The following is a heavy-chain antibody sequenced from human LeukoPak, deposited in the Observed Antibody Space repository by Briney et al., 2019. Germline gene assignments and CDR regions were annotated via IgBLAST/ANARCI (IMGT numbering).Heavy chain of an antibody. CDR3: ASGFGFGASDDNSFDP. V-gene: IGHV4-38-2*02. Sequence: MSSETLSLTCTVSGGSISSYYWGWIRQPPGKGLEWIGSIYHSGSTYYNPSLKSRVTISVDTSKNQFSLKLSSVTAADTAVYYCASGFGFGASDDNSFDPWGQGTLVTVSS. D-gene: IGHD3-3*01. CDR2: IYHSGST. CDR1: GGSISSYY. J-gene: IGHJ5*02.